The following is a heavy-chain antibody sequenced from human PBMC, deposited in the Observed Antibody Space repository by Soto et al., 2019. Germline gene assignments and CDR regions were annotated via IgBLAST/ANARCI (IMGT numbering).Heavy chain of an antibody. CDR3: VRQDFFVWVGSSDSPSWY. CDR1: GYSFRRHW. Sequence: PGESPKNSKRGLGYSFRRHWIAGGRQMPGKGLEWMGIIYPGDSDTTYSPSFDGQVTFAVDKSINTAYLQWNSLKASDTATYYWVRQDFFVWVGSSDSPSWY. D-gene: IGHD3-16*01. J-gene: IGHJ2*01. CDR2: IYPGDSDT. V-gene: IGHV5-51*01.